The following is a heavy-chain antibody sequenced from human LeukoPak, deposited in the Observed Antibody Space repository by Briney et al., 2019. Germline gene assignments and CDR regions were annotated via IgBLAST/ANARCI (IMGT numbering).Heavy chain of an antibody. Sequence: GGSLRLSCAASGFTFSSYAMSWVRQAPGKGLEWVSAISGSGGSTYYADSVKGRFTISRDNSKNTLYLQMNSLRAEDTAVYYCAKSRMIVVTSRAEYFQHWGQGTLVTVSS. CDR1: GFTFSSYA. J-gene: IGHJ1*01. CDR2: ISGSGGST. D-gene: IGHD3-22*01. CDR3: AKSRMIVVTSRAEYFQH. V-gene: IGHV3-23*01.